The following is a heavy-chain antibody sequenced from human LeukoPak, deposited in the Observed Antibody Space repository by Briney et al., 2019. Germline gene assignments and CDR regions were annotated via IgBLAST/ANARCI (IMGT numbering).Heavy chain of an antibody. V-gene: IGHV4-39*01. Sequence: PSETLSLTCTVSGYSISSTSYYWVWLRQPPGKGREWIGTIFYSGKTHYNPSLHSRVTIYVDTAKNQVSLKLSSVTAADTAVYYCARPSVSYRAEYFQHWGQGTLVTVSS. J-gene: IGHJ1*01. CDR2: IFYSGKT. D-gene: IGHD5/OR15-5a*01. CDR3: ARPSVSYRAEYFQH. CDR1: GYSISSTSYY.